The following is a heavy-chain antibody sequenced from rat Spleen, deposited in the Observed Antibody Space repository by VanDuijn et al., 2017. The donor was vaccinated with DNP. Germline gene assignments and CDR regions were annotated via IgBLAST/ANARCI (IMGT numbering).Heavy chain of an antibody. V-gene: IGHV1-43*01. D-gene: IGHD1-11*01. J-gene: IGHJ1*01. Sequence: QVQLQQSGAELAKPGSSVKISCKASGYTFASYYVGWIKQTTGQGLEYIGYFNTGSGGTNYNEKFKGKATLTIDKSSSTAFMQLSSLTPDDSAVYYCARRYGSPYWYFDFWGPGTMVTVSS. CDR3: ARRYGSPYWYFDF. CDR2: FNTGSGGT. CDR1: GYTFASYY.